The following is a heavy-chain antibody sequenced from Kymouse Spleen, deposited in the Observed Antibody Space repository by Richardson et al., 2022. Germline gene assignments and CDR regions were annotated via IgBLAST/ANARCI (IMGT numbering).Heavy chain of an antibody. D-gene: IGHD3-10*01. CDR2: ISSSSSYI. Sequence: EVQLVESGGGLVKPGGSLRLSCAASGFTFSSYSMNWVRQAPGKGLEWVSSISSSSSYIYYADSVKGRFTISRDNAKNSLYLQMNSLRAEDTAVYYCARSEPLRFGAPYYYGMDVWGQGTTVTVSS. V-gene: IGHV3-21*03. CDR1: GFTFSSYS. CDR3: ARSEPLRFGAPYYYGMDV. J-gene: IGHJ6*02.